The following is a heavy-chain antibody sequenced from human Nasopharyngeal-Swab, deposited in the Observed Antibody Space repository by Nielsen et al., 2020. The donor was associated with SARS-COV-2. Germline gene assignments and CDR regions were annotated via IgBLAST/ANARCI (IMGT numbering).Heavy chain of an antibody. V-gene: IGHV4-39*01. Sequence: WIRQPPGKGLEWIGSIYYSGSTYYNPSLKSRVTISVDTSKNQFSLKLSSVTAADTAVYYCARWRIAAAGNNWFDPWGQGTLV. CDR3: ARWRIAAAGNNWFDP. CDR2: IYYSGST. D-gene: IGHD6-13*01. J-gene: IGHJ5*02.